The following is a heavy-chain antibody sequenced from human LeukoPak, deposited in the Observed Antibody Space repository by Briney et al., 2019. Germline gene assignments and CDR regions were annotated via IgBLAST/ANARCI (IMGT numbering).Heavy chain of an antibody. D-gene: IGHD2-15*01. Sequence: SETLSLTCTASGYSISSGYYWGWTRQPPGKGLERIGSIYHSGSTYYNPSLKSRVTISVDTSKNQFSLKLSSVTAADTAVYYCARDFSTRYCSGGSCYQFDYWGQGTLVTVSS. CDR1: GYSISSGYY. J-gene: IGHJ4*02. V-gene: IGHV4-38-2*02. CDR3: ARDFSTRYCSGGSCYQFDY. CDR2: IYHSGST.